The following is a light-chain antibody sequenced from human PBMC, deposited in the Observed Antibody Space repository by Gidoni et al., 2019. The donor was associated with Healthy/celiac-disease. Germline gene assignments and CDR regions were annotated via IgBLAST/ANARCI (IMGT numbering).Light chain of an antibody. V-gene: IGKV3-11*01. Sequence: IVFTHSPATLPLSPAERASLSCRVSQSVSSYLAWYQQKPGPAPRRLIYDPSNRAASSPARFSGSGSATDFTLTIISLEPEDFAVYYCQQRSNWHPLTFGGGTKVEIK. CDR3: QQRSNWHPLT. CDR1: QSVSSY. CDR2: DPS. J-gene: IGKJ4*01.